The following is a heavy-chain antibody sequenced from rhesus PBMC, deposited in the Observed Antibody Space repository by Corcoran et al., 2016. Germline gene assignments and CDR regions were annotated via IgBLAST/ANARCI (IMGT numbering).Heavy chain of an antibody. V-gene: IGHV1-180*01. CDR1: GYTFTSYY. J-gene: IGHJ4*01. D-gene: IGHD6-13*01. CDR2: ISPYNGNK. CDR3: TRAAAGPHFDY. Sequence: QVQLVQSGAELKHPGASVKLSCKASGYTFTSYYMPLVRPAPGQGLEWIGRISPYNGNKGYAQNFQGRVTITTDTSTSTGYMELSSLRSEDTAVYYCTRAAAGPHFDYWGQGVLVTVSS.